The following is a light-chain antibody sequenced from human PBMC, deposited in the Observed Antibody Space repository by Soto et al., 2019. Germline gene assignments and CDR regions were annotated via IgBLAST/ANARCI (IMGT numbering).Light chain of an antibody. Sequence: EIVLTQSPGTLSLSPGERATLSCRASQSVRSSYLAWYQQKPGQAPRLLIYAASSRATGIPDRFGGSGSGTDFTLDISRLEPEDFALYYCQQYGLPPITFGQGTRLEIK. CDR1: QSVRSSY. V-gene: IGKV3-20*01. CDR2: AAS. J-gene: IGKJ5*01. CDR3: QQYGLPPIT.